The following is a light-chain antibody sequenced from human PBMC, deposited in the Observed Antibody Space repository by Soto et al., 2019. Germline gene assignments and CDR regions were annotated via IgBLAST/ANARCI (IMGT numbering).Light chain of an antibody. J-gene: IGLJ3*02. CDR3: SSYTSGSTWV. Sequence: ALTQPASVSGSPGQSITISCTGTSSDVGAYNYVSWYQQHPGKAPKLMIYEVSNRPSGVSNRFSGSKSGNTASLTISGLQAEDEGDYYCSSYTSGSTWVFGGGTKLTVL. CDR1: SSDVGAYNY. V-gene: IGLV2-14*01. CDR2: EVS.